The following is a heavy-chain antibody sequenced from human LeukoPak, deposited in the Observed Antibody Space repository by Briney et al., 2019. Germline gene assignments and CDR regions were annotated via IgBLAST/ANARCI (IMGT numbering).Heavy chain of an antibody. CDR1: GFTFSSYG. V-gene: IGHV3-23*01. D-gene: IGHD6-13*01. Sequence: PGGSLRLSCAASGFTFSSYGMSWVRQAPGKGLEWVSAISGSGGSTYYADSVKGRFTISRDNSKNTLYLQMNSLRAEDTAVYYCAKFNSIGYSSSWYIWFDPWGQGTLVTVSS. CDR3: AKFNSIGYSSSWYIWFDP. J-gene: IGHJ5*02. CDR2: ISGSGGST.